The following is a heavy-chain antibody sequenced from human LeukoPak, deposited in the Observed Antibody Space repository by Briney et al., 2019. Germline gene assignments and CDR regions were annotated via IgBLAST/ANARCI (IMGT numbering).Heavy chain of an antibody. CDR3: NSLIGGKVVVITNY. D-gene: IGHD3-22*01. Sequence: GGSLRLSCTASGFTFGIYATSWVCQAPEEGRGWVGFIRSKADGGTTEYAASVKGRFTMSRDESKSIAYLQMNSLKTEDTAVYDCNSLIGGKVVVITNYWGQGTLVTLSS. CDR1: GFTFGIYA. CDR2: IRSKADGGTT. V-gene: IGHV3-49*04. J-gene: IGHJ4*02.